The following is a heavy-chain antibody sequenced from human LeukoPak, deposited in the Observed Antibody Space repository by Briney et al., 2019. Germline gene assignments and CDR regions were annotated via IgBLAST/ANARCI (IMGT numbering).Heavy chain of an antibody. J-gene: IGHJ6*03. V-gene: IGHV4-61*09. CDR1: GGSISSGSYY. Sequence: PSQTLSLTCTVSGGSISSGSYYWSWIRQPAGKGLEWIGHIYTSGSTNYNPSLKSRVTISVDTSKNQFSLKLSSVTAADTAVYYCARMEGYGSGTTLLDYYYYYYMDVWGKGTTVTISS. D-gene: IGHD3-10*01. CDR3: ARMEGYGSGTTLLDYYYYYYMDV. CDR2: IYTSGST.